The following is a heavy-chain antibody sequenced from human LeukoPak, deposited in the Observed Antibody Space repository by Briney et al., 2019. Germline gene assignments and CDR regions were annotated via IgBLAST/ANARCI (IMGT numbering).Heavy chain of an antibody. D-gene: IGHD6-19*01. CDR1: GFTFSSYA. CDR3: ARVPYSSGWYEDYYFDY. V-gene: IGHV3-30-3*01. J-gene: IGHJ4*02. Sequence: PGGSLRLSCAASGFTFSSYAMHWVRQAPGKGLEWVAVISYDGSNKYYADSVKGRFTISRDNSKNTLYLQMNSLRAEDTAVYYCARVPYSSGWYEDYYFDYWGQGTLVTVSS. CDR2: ISYDGSNK.